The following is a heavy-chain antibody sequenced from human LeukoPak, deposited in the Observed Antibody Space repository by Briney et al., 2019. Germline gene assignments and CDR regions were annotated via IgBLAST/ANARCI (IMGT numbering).Heavy chain of an antibody. D-gene: IGHD6-19*01. J-gene: IGHJ4*02. Sequence: QAGGSLRLSCAASGFTFDDYAMHWVRQAPGKGLEWVSGISWNSGSIGYADSVKGRFTISRDNAKNSLYLQMNSLRAEDTALYYCARERDGSGWRSCLFDYWGQGTLVTVSS. CDR3: ARERDGSGWRSCLFDY. CDR1: GFTFDDYA. CDR2: ISWNSGSI. V-gene: IGHV3-9*01.